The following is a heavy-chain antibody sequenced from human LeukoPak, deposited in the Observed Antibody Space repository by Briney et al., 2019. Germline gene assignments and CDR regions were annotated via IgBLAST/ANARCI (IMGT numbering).Heavy chain of an antibody. CDR3: AKDYYGSGSYYNPWFDP. CDR1: GFTFSSYA. CDR2: ISGSGGST. J-gene: IGHJ5*02. D-gene: IGHD3-10*01. Sequence: GGSLRLSCAASGFTFSSYAMSWVRQAPGKGLELVSAISGSGGSTYYADSVKGRFTISRDNSKNTLYLQMNSLRAEDTAVYYCAKDYYGSGSYYNPWFDPWGQGTLVTVSS. V-gene: IGHV3-23*01.